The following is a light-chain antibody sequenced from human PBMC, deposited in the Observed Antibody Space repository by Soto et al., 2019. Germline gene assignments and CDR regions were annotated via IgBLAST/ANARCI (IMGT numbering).Light chain of an antibody. Sequence: QSALTQPASVSGSPGQSITISCTGTSSDVRDYNYVSWYQQHPGKAPKVIIYEVTNRPSGVSDRFSGSKSGNTASLTISGLQAADEAEYYCSSYTTNSNWVFGGGTKLTVL. V-gene: IGLV2-14*03. CDR1: SSDVRDYNY. CDR2: EVT. CDR3: SSYTTNSNWV. J-gene: IGLJ3*02.